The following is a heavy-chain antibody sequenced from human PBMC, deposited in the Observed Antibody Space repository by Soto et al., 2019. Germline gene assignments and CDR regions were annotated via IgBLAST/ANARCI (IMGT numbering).Heavy chain of an antibody. CDR1: GFTFSSYG. CDR3: ACRCNSCQFDY. Sequence: PGGSLRLSCAASGFTFSSYGLHWVRQAPGKGLEWVAVISYDGSNKYYADSVKGRFTISRDNSKNTLYLQMNSLRAEDTAVYYCACRCNSCQFDYWGQGTLVTVSS. CDR2: ISYDGSNK. V-gene: IGHV3-30*03. J-gene: IGHJ4*02. D-gene: IGHD6-13*01.